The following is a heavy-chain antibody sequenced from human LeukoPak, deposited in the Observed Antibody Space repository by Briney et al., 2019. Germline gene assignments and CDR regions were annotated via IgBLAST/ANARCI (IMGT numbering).Heavy chain of an antibody. CDR2: ISYDGSNK. V-gene: IGHV3-30*03. D-gene: IGHD1-1*01. CDR3: ARTSGTLCFDL. CDR1: GFTFSSYG. Sequence: GGSLRLSCAASGFTFSSYGMHWVRQAPGKGLEWVAVISYDGSNKYYADSVKGRFTISRDNSKNTVYLQMHSLRADDTAVYYCARTSGTLCFDLWGLGTLVTVSS. J-gene: IGHJ4*02.